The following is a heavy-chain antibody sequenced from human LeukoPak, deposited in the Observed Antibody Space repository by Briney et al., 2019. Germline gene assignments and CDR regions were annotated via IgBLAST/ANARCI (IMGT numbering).Heavy chain of an antibody. D-gene: IGHD2-15*01. J-gene: IGHJ5*02. CDR2: IYYSGST. V-gene: IGHV4-31*03. Sequence: PSETLSLTCTVSGGSISSGVYYWSWIRQHPGKGLEWIGYIYYSGSTYYNPSLKSRVTISVDTSKNQVSLKLSSVTAADTAVYYCARVLKCSGGSCYSWFDPWGQGTLVTVSS. CDR1: GGSISSGVYY. CDR3: ARVLKCSGGSCYSWFDP.